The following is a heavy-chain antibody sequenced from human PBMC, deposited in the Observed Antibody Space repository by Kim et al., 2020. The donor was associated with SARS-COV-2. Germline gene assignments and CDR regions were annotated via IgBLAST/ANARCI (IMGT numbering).Heavy chain of an antibody. V-gene: IGHV4-34*13. Sequence: TTFNPSRKSPITIPVDTSKNQCSLKLGSVTAADTAVYYCARGPWANWFDPWGQGTLVTVSS. D-gene: IGHD1-26*01. CDR2: T. CDR3: ARGPWANWFDP. J-gene: IGHJ5*02.